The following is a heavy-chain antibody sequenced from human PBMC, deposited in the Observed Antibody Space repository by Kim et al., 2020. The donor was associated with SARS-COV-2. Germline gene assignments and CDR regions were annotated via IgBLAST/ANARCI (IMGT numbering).Heavy chain of an antibody. J-gene: IGHJ4*02. CDR3: ARGLGSSWADC. V-gene: IGHV4-61*01. Sequence: SETLSLTCTVSGGSVSSGSYYWTWIRQPPGKGLEWIGYIYYSGSTNYNPSLKSRVTISMDTSKNQFSLKLSSVTAADTAVYYCARGLGSSWADCWGQGTLVTVSS. D-gene: IGHD6-13*01. CDR2: IYYSGST. CDR1: GGSVSSGSYY.